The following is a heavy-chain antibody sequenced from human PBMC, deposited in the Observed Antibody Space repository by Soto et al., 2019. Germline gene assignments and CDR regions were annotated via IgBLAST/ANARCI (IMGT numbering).Heavy chain of an antibody. V-gene: IGHV3-23*01. D-gene: IGHD6-19*01. Sequence: PGGSLRLSCAVSGLTFSSLELSWVRQPPGKGLEWVSASGGSDLSTHYVDSVKGRFTISRDSSKNTLYLQMNSLSAEDTAVYYCAKDWGSGWYGIGWFDPWGQGTLVTAPQ. CDR2: SGGSDLST. J-gene: IGHJ5*02. CDR3: AKDWGSGWYGIGWFDP. CDR1: GLTFSSLE.